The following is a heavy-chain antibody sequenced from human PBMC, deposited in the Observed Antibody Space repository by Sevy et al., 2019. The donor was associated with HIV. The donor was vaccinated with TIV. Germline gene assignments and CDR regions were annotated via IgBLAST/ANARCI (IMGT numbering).Heavy chain of an antibody. D-gene: IGHD3-10*01. Sequence: TLSLTCTVSGGSISSYYWSWIRQPPGKGLEWIGYIYYSGSTNYNPSLKSRVTISVDTSKNQFSLKLSSVTAADTAVYYCAREGLYGSVDYWGQGTLVTVSS. CDR2: IYYSGST. CDR3: AREGLYGSVDY. V-gene: IGHV4-59*01. CDR1: GGSISSYY. J-gene: IGHJ4*02.